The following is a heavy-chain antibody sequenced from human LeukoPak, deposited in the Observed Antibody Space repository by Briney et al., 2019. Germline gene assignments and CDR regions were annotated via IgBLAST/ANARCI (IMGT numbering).Heavy chain of an antibody. V-gene: IGHV4-4*07. D-gene: IGHD1-1*01. CDR1: GGSISSYY. CDR3: ARSSNWNYYYYYGMDV. J-gene: IGHJ6*02. Sequence: SETLSLTCTVSGGSISSYYWSWIRQPAGKGLEWIGRIYTSGSTNYNPSLKSRVTMSVDTSKNRFSLKLSSVTAADTAVYYCARSSNWNYYYYYGMDVWGQGTTVTVSS. CDR2: IYTSGST.